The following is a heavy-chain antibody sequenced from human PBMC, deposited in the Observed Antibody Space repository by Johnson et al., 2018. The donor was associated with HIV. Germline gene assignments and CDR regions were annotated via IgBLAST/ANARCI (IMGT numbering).Heavy chain of an antibody. CDR3: AKDRDRPNPHHAFDS. J-gene: IGHJ3*02. V-gene: IGHV3-30*02. D-gene: IGHD2-8*01. CDR2: IRYDGSAK. Sequence: QVQLVESGGGVVQPGGSLRLSCAASGFIFSTYGMHWVRQAPGKGLEWVAFIRYDGSAKYYADSVKGRFTISRDSPKNTLNLQMNSLRTEDTAVYYCAKDRDRPNPHHAFDSWGQGTMVNVSS. CDR1: GFIFSTYG.